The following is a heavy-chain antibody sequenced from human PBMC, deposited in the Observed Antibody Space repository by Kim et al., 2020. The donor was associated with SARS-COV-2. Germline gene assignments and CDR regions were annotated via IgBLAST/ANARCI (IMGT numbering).Heavy chain of an antibody. D-gene: IGHD6-19*01. V-gene: IGHV3-23*01. J-gene: IGHJ4*02. CDR3: AKAAALAVAGNSK. Sequence: YADSVKGRFTISRDNSKNTLYLQMNSLGAEDTAVDYCAKAAALAVAGNSKWGQGTLVTVSS.